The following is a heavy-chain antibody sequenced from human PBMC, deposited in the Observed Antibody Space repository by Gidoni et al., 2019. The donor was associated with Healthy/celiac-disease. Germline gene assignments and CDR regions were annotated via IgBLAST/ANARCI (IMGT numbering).Heavy chain of an antibody. CDR2: IYYSGST. V-gene: IGHV4-39*01. J-gene: IGHJ5*02. Sequence: QLQLQESGPGLVKPSETLSLTCPVSGGSISSSSYYWGCIRQPPGKGLEWIGSIYYSGSTYYNPSLKSRVTISVDTSKNQFSLKLSSVTAADTAVYYCARQVRMRGTTYNWFDPWGQGTLVTVSS. CDR3: ARQVRMRGTTYNWFDP. CDR1: GGSISSSSYY. D-gene: IGHD3-16*01.